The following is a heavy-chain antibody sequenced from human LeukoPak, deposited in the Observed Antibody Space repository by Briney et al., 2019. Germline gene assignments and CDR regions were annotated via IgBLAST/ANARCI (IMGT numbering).Heavy chain of an antibody. Sequence: SETLSLTCTVSGGSISSSSYYWGWIRQPPGKGLEWIGSIYYSGSTYYNPSLKSRVTISVDTSKNQFSLKLSSVTAADTAVYYCARDGYDSSGYWGYYYYYMDVWGKGTTVTVSS. J-gene: IGHJ6*03. CDR1: GGSISSSSYY. V-gene: IGHV4-39*07. D-gene: IGHD3-22*01. CDR3: ARDGYDSSGYWGYYYYYMDV. CDR2: IYYSGST.